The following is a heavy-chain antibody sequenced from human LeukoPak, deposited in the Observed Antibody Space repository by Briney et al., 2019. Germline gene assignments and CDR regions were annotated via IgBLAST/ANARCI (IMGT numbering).Heavy chain of an antibody. J-gene: IGHJ2*01. CDR2: INAGNGNT. V-gene: IGHV1-3*01. CDR1: GYTFTSYA. Sequence: ASVKVSCKASGYTFTSYAMHWVRQAPGQRLEWMGWINAGNGNTKYSQKFQGRVTITRDTSASTAYMELSSLRSEDTAVYYCARAPFPDWYFDLWGRGTLVTVSS. CDR3: ARAPFPDWYFDL.